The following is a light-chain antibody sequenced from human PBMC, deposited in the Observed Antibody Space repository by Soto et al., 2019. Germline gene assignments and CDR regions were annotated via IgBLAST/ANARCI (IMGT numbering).Light chain of an antibody. Sequence: EIVLTQSPATLSLSPGERATFSCRASQSVSSDLVWYQQKPGQAPRLLIYGGATRATDVPDRFSGSGSGTDFALTISGLEPEDSAVYYCQQYGGAPFTFGPGTRVDVK. V-gene: IGKV3-20*01. CDR2: GGA. CDR3: QQYGGAPFT. CDR1: QSVSSD. J-gene: IGKJ3*01.